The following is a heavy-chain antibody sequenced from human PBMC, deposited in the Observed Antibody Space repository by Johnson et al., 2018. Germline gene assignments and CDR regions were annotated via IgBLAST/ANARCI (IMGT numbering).Heavy chain of an antibody. Sequence: QVQLVQSGGGVVQPGRSLRLSCAASGFTFSSYGMHWVRQAPGKGLEWVAVIWYDGSNKYYADSVKGRFTISRDNSKNTLYLQMNSRRDEDAAVYYCAGDWGGSGSYLCAFDIWGQGTMVTVAS. V-gene: IGHV3-33*01. CDR1: GFTFSSYG. J-gene: IGHJ3*02. CDR2: IWYDGSNK. D-gene: IGHD1-26*01. CDR3: AGDWGGSGSYLCAFDI.